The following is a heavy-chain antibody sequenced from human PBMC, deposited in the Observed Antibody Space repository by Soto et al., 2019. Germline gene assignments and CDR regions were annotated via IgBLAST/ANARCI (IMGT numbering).Heavy chain of an antibody. Sequence: PSETLSLTCTISGASMTNHYWNWIRQTPGKAPEWIAYIYYNGITNYNPSLKSRVTISIDTPRNQFSLKLNSVTAADTAMYYCARGRGGYYYYDYWGPGALVTVSS. CDR3: ARGRGGYYYYDY. V-gene: IGHV4-59*11. J-gene: IGHJ4*02. CDR2: IYYNGIT. D-gene: IGHD1-26*01. CDR1: GASMTNHY.